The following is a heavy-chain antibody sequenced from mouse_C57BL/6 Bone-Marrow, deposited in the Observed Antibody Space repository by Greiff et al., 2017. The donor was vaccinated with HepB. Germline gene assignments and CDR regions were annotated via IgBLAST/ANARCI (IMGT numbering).Heavy chain of an antibody. CDR1: GYTFTDYY. D-gene: IGHD1-1*01. CDR2: INPYNGGT. CDR3: ARGVEGAWFAY. Sequence: EVQRVESGPVLVKPGASVKMSCKASGYTFTDYYMNWVKQSHGKSLEWIGVINPYNGGTSYNQKFKGKATLTVDKSSSTAYMELNSLTSEDSAVYYCARGVEGAWFAYWGQGTLVTVSA. J-gene: IGHJ3*01. V-gene: IGHV1-19*01.